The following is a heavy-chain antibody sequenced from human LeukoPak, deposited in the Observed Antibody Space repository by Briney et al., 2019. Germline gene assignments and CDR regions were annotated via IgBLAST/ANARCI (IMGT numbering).Heavy chain of an antibody. CDR2: IYYSGST. CDR1: GGSISSYY. D-gene: IGHD6-13*01. V-gene: IGHV4-59*01. CDR3: ARTVIAAADGSYYMDV. Sequence: SETLSLTCTVSGGSISSYYWSWIRQPPRKGLEWIGYIYYSGSTNYNPSLKSRVTISVDTSKNQFSLKLSSVTAADTAVYYCARTVIAAADGSYYMDVWGKGTTVTVSS. J-gene: IGHJ6*03.